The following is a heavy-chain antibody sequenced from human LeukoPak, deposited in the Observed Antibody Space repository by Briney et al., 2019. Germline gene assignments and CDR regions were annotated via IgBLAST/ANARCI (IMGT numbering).Heavy chain of an antibody. CDR1: GGSFSGYY. D-gene: IGHD3-10*02. CDR2: INHSGST. CDR3: AREYVPYWYYMDV. V-gene: IGHV4-34*01. Sequence: PSETLSLTCAVYGGSFSGYYWSWIRQPPGKGLEWIGEINHSGSTNYNPSLKSRVTISVDTSKNQFSLKLSSVTAADTAVYYCAREYVPYWYYMDVWGKGTTVTISS. J-gene: IGHJ6*03.